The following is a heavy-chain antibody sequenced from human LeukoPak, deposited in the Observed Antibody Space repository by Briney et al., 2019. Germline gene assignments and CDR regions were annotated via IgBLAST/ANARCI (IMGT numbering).Heavy chain of an antibody. D-gene: IGHD6-13*01. J-gene: IGHJ4*02. Sequence: GRSLRLSCAASGFTFSSYGMHWVRQAPGKGLEWVAVISYDGSNKYYADSVKGRFTISRDNSKNTLYLQMNSLRAEDTAVYYCAKDSLAAAGSPSDYWGQGTLVTVSS. CDR1: GFTFSSYG. CDR3: AKDSLAAAGSPSDY. CDR2: ISYDGSNK. V-gene: IGHV3-30*18.